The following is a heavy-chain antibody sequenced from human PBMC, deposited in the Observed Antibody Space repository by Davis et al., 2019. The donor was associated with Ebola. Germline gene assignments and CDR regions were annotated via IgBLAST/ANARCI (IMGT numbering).Heavy chain of an antibody. CDR3: ASGRAMLQAIPTY. CDR2: IYSGGTTRYA. Sequence: GGSLRLSCAASGFTVRSTYMSWVRQAPGKGLEWVSVIYSGGTTRYADYADFVKGRFTISRDNAKNTVYLQMNSLRAEDTAIYYCASGRAMLQAIPTYWGQGTLVTVSS. D-gene: IGHD2-2*01. CDR1: GFTVRSTY. V-gene: IGHV3-66*01. J-gene: IGHJ4*02.